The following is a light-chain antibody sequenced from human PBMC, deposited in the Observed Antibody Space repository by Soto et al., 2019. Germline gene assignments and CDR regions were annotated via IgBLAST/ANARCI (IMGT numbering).Light chain of an antibody. J-gene: IGKJ1*01. CDR2: RAS. CDR1: QSIGNW. CDR3: HHYYDYLWT. V-gene: IGKV1-5*03. Sequence: DIQMTQSPSTLSAFIGDRVTISCRASQSIGNWVAWYQQKPGKAPKLVIYRASNLESGVPSRFSGSGSGTEFTLTISSLLPDDFATYYCHHYYDYLWTFGQGTRVEI.